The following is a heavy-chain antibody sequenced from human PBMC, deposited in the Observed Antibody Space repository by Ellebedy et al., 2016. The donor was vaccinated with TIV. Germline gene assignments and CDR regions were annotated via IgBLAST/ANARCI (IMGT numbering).Heavy chain of an antibody. CDR2: ISYDGSNK. CDR1: GFTFKNYV. Sequence: GESLKISCAASGFTFKNYVMYWVRQAPGKGLEWVALISYDGSNKFYADPVKGRCTISRDNSGNTVYLQMNSLRAEDTAVYYCAREADETFDIWGQGTMVTVSS. V-gene: IGHV3-30-3*01. CDR3: AREADETFDI. J-gene: IGHJ3*02.